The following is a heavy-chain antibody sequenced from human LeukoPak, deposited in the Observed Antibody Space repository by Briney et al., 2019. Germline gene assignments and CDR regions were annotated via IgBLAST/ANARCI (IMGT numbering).Heavy chain of an antibody. J-gene: IGHJ3*02. CDR2: ISGSGGST. D-gene: IGHD3-22*01. Sequence: GGSLRLSCAASGFTFSSYGMGWVRQAPGKGLEWVSAISGSGGSTYYADSVKGRFTISRDNPKNTLYLQMNSLRAEDTAVYYCAKEDDSSGYYPPDAFDIWGQGTMVTVSS. CDR3: AKEDDSSGYYPPDAFDI. CDR1: GFTFSSYG. V-gene: IGHV3-23*01.